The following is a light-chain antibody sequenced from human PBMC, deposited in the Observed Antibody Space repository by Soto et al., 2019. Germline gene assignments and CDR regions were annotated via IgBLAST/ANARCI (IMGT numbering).Light chain of an antibody. CDR3: CSYAGTGTYV. J-gene: IGLJ1*01. CDR1: SSDVGSYNV. Sequence: QSALTQPASVSGSPGQSITISCTGTSSDVGSYNVVSWYQQHPGKAPKLMIYEGSKRPSGVSNRFSGSKSGNTASLTISGLQAQDEAAYYCCSYAGTGTYVFGDGTKGTV. CDR2: EGS. V-gene: IGLV2-23*01.